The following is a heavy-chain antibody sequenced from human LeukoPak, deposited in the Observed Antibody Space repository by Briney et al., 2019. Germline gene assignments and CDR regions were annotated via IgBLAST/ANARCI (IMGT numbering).Heavy chain of an antibody. Sequence: GGSLRLSCTASGFAFAEHGMSWVRQVPGKGLEWVSGTNWSGGSTGYADPLRGRFTISRDNAKNSLYLQMDSLRAEDTALYYCARAPITSPFYFDYWGQGTLVTVSS. CDR1: GFAFAEHG. V-gene: IGHV3-20*04. D-gene: IGHD2-2*01. CDR2: TNWSGGST. CDR3: ARAPITSPFYFDY. J-gene: IGHJ4*02.